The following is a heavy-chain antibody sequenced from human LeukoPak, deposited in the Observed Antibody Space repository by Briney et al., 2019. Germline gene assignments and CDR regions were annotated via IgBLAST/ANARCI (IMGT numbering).Heavy chain of an antibody. CDR2: ISYDGSNK. Sequence: GGSLRLSCAASGFTFSSYGMHWVRQAPGKGLEWVAVISYDGSNKYYADSVKGRFTISRDNSKNTLYLQMNSLRAEDTAVYYCARGAAPFSVDYWGQGTLVTVSS. CDR3: ARGAAPFSVDY. J-gene: IGHJ4*02. V-gene: IGHV3-30*19. CDR1: GFTFSSYG. D-gene: IGHD6-25*01.